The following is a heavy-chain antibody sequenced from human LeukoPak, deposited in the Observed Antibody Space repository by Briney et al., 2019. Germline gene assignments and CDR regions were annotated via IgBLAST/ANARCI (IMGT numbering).Heavy chain of an antibody. J-gene: IGHJ3*02. D-gene: IGHD3-10*01. Sequence: SETLSLTCAVYGGSFSAYYWGWIRQPPGKGLEWIGNIFYSGSTYYSPSLRSRVTISLDTSRNQFSLKLNSVTAADTAVYYCAKSNGYGLVDIWGQGTMVTVSS. CDR3: AKSNGYGLVDI. V-gene: IGHV4-34*12. CDR2: IFYSGST. CDR1: GGSFSAYY.